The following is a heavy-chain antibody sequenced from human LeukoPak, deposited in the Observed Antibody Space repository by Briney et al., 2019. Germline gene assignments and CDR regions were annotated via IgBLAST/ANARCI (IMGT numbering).Heavy chain of an antibody. D-gene: IGHD6-13*01. CDR2: IIPIFGTA. CDR1: GGTFSSYA. CDR3: ARDLLEGAAGGTWY. J-gene: IGHJ4*02. V-gene: IGHV1-69*13. Sequence: GASVKVSCKASGGTFSSYAISWVRQAPGQGLEWMGGIIPIFGTANYAQKFQGRVTITADESTSTAYMELSSLRSEDTAVYYCARDLLEGAAGGTWYWGQGTLVTVSS.